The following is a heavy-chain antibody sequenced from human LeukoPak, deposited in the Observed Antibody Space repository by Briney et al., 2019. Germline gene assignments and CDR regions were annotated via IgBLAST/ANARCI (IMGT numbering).Heavy chain of an antibody. CDR3: ARDLAAGGYEDY. CDR2: IYYSGST. V-gene: IGHV4-39*07. Sequence: PSETLSLTCTVSGGSISSSSYYWGWIRQPPGKGLEWIGSIYYSGSTYYNPSLKSRVTISVDTSKNQFSLKLSSVTAADTAVYYCARDLAAGGYEDYWGQGIPVTVSS. D-gene: IGHD5-12*01. J-gene: IGHJ4*02. CDR1: GGSISSSSYY.